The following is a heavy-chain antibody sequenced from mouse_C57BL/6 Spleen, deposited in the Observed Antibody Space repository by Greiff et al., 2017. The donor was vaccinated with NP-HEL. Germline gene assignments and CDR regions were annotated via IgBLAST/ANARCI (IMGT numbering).Heavy chain of an antibody. CDR3: TSPYYYGSSWYFDV. V-gene: IGHV6-6*01. Sequence: EVKVEESGGGLVQPGGSMKLSCAASGFTFSDAWMDWVRQSPEKGLEWVAEIRNKANNHATYYAESVKGRFTISRDDSKSSVYLQMNSLRAEDTGIYYCTSPYYYGSSWYFDVWGTGTTVTVSS. CDR2: IRNKANNHAT. D-gene: IGHD1-1*01. CDR1: GFTFSDAW. J-gene: IGHJ1*03.